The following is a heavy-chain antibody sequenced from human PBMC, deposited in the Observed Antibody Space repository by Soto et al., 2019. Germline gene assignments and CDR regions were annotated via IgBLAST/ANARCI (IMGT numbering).Heavy chain of an antibody. D-gene: IGHD3-3*01. J-gene: IGHJ6*02. V-gene: IGHV1-69*13. CDR3: ARNPRYYDFWSGYTPWYYGIDV. CDR1: GGTFSSYA. Sequence: SVKVSCKASGGTFSSYAISWVRQAPGQGLEWMGGIIPIFGTANYAQKFQGRVTITADESTSTAYMELSSLRSEDTAVYYCARNPRYYDFWSGYTPWYYGIDVWGQGTTVTVYS. CDR2: IIPIFGTA.